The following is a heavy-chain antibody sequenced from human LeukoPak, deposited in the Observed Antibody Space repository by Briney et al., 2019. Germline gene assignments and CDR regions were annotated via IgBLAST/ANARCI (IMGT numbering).Heavy chain of an antibody. CDR3: ARTPPSTVTTYYYYMDV. Sequence: GSLRLSCAASGFTFSSYWMNWVRQAPGKGLEWVANIKQDGSEKFYVDSLKGRFTISRDNAKNSLYLQMNSLRAEDTAVYYCARTPPSTVTTYYYYMDVWGKGTTVTISS. CDR1: GFTFSSYW. CDR2: IKQDGSEK. J-gene: IGHJ6*03. V-gene: IGHV3-7*03. D-gene: IGHD4-17*01.